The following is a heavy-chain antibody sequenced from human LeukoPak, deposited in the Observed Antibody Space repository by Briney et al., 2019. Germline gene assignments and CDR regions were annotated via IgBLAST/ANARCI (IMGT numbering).Heavy chain of an antibody. CDR3: ARYSNIGAGGRGWYFDL. J-gene: IGHJ2*01. V-gene: IGHV4-39*01. Sequence: PSETLTLTCTVSGDSISRSTYYWGWIRQPPGKGLEWIGNMHYSGSPNYNPSLRSRVTMSGDTSNNQLSLKLNSVTAADTAMYYCARYSNIGAGGRGWYFDLWGRGTLVTVSS. CDR1: GDSISRSTYY. D-gene: IGHD6-13*01. CDR2: MHYSGSP.